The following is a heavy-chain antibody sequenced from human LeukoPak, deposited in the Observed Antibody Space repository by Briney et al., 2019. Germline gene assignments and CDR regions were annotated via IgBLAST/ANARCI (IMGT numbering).Heavy chain of an antibody. V-gene: IGHV3-74*01. J-gene: IGHJ4*02. CDR2: ICPDGTGI. CDR3: VRDFRSADY. Sequence: GGSLRLSCAASGFTFNIYCMHWVRQGPGKGPMWVSRICPDGTGITYADSVKARFTISRDNARNMVYLQMNSLRGEDTAIYYCVRDFRSADYWGQGTLVTVSS. CDR1: GFTFNIYC.